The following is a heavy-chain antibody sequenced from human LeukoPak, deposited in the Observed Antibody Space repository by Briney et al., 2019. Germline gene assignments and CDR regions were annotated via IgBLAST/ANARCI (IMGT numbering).Heavy chain of an antibody. Sequence: GGSPRLSCAASGFTFDDYAMHWVRQAPGKGLEWVSGISWNSGSIGYADSVKGRFTISRDNAKNSLYLQMNSLRAEDTALYYCAKGEIAGYYYYYMDVWGKGTTVTISS. CDR3: AKGEIAGYYYYYMDV. D-gene: IGHD3-16*01. V-gene: IGHV3-9*01. J-gene: IGHJ6*03. CDR2: ISWNSGSI. CDR1: GFTFDDYA.